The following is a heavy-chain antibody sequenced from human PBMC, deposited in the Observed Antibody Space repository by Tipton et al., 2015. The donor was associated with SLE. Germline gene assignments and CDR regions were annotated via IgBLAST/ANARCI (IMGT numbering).Heavy chain of an antibody. CDR2: ITPNTGYT. CDR1: GYTFTGYY. J-gene: IGHJ4*02. D-gene: IGHD1-26*01. Sequence: QVQLVQSGPEVKKPGASVKVSCKASGYTFTGYYIHWVRQAPGQGLEWMGRITPNTGYTAYAQKFQVRVTITADESTSTVYLELSSLRSEDTAVYYCAKDEWEDQQLSDWGQGTLVSVSS. CDR3: AKDEWEDQQLSD. V-gene: IGHV1-2*06.